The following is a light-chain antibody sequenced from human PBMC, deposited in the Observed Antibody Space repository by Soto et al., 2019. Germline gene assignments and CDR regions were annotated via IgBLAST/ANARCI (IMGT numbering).Light chain of an antibody. J-gene: IGKJ1*01. CDR1: QSVTSAY. Sequence: IVLTQSPGTLSLSPGERATLSCRASQSVTSAYLAWWQQKPGQAPSLLIYGASSMATGIPDRFSGSGSGTDFTLTISRLEPEDFAAYFCQQYDSSPTTFGQGTKVEIK. V-gene: IGKV3-20*01. CDR2: GAS. CDR3: QQYDSSPTT.